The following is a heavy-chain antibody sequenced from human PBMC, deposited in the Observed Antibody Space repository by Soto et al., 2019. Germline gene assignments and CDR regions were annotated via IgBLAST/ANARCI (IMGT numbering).Heavy chain of an antibody. Sequence: PSETLSLTCAVYGGSFSGYYWSWIRQPPGKGLEWIGEINHSGSTNYNPSLKSRVTISVDTSKNQFSLKLSSVTAADTAVYYCARGVVPAAPSLGYWGQGTLVTVSS. CDR2: INHSGST. J-gene: IGHJ4*02. CDR1: GGSFSGYY. CDR3: ARGVVPAAPSLGY. D-gene: IGHD2-2*01. V-gene: IGHV4-34*01.